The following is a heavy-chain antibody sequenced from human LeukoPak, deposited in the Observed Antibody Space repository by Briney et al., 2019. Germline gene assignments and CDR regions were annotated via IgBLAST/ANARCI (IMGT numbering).Heavy chain of an antibody. D-gene: IGHD3-10*01. CDR3: AKGQSYGQDY. J-gene: IGHJ4*02. V-gene: IGHV3-23*01. Sequence: GGSLRLSCAASGFTFSTYTVSWVRQAPGKGLEWVSGVSGSGTGTYYADSVKGRFTISRDNSKSMLYLQMNSLRVEDTALYYCAKGQSYGQDYWGQGTLVTVSS. CDR2: VSGSGTGT. CDR1: GFTFSTYT.